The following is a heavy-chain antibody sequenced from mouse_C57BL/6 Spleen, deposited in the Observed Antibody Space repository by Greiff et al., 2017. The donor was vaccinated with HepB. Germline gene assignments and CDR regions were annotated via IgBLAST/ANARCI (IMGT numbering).Heavy chain of an antibody. CDR1: GYTFTSYW. CDR2: INPSNGGT. D-gene: IGHD1-1*01. CDR3: ARAGSYGSRDWYFDV. J-gene: IGHJ1*03. V-gene: IGHV1-53*01. Sequence: QVQLQQPGTELVKPGASVKLSCKASGYTFTSYWMHWVKQRPGQGLEWIGNINPSNGGTNYNEKFKSKATLTVDKSSSTAYMQLSSLTSEDSAVYYCARAGSYGSRDWYFDVWGTGTTVTGSS.